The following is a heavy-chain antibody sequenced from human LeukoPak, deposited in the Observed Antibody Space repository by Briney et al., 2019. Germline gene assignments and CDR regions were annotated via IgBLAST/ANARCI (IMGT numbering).Heavy chain of an antibody. D-gene: IGHD3-3*01. V-gene: IGHV3-23*01. Sequence: GGSLRLSCAASGFTFSSYAMSWVRQAPGKGPEWVSAISDSGGSTYYADSVKGRFTISRDHSKNTLYLQMNSLRAEDTAVYYCAKDLRAGYDFWSGYYAFDIWGQGTMVTVSS. CDR1: GFTFSSYA. CDR3: AKDLRAGYDFWSGYYAFDI. CDR2: ISDSGGST. J-gene: IGHJ3*02.